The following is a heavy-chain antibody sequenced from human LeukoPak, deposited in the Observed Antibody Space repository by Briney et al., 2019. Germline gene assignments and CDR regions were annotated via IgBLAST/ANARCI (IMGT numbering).Heavy chain of an antibody. CDR2: ISAYNGST. Sequence: ASVKVSCKASGYTFTSYGISWVRQAPGQGLEWMGWISAYNGSTNYAQKLQGRVTMTTDTSTSTAYMELRSLRSDDTAAYCCARDYLPTRDFWSGYYYYYYYYVDVWGKGTTVTVSS. V-gene: IGHV1-18*01. CDR1: GYTFTSYG. J-gene: IGHJ6*03. CDR3: ARDYLPTRDFWSGYYYYYYYYVDV. D-gene: IGHD3-3*01.